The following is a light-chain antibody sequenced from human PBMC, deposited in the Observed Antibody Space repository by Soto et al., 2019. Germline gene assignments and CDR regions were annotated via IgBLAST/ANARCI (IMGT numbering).Light chain of an antibody. CDR3: QNWDTGSRVV. CDR1: SGHSSYA. Sequence: QSVLTQSPSASASLGASVKLTCTLSSGHSSYAIAWHHQQPEKGPRYLMKLSSDGSHSKGDGIPDRFSGSSSGAERYLTISSLQSEDEADYYCQNWDTGSRVVFGGGTKVTVL. CDR2: LSSDGSH. V-gene: IGLV4-69*01. J-gene: IGLJ2*01.